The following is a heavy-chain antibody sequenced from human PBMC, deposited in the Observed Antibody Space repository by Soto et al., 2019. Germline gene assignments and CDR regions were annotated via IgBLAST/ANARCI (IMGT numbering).Heavy chain of an antibody. CDR2: LSAYNGDT. CDR3: ARWSAIVGGAEALDV. V-gene: IGHV1-18*01. J-gene: IGHJ3*01. Sequence: QVQLVQSGAEVKKPGASVRVSCKTSGYTLINYGITWVRQAPGQGLEWMGWLSAYNGDTSSSEKLQDRFTMTTDTSTNTVYMDLRSLTSDDTAVYYCARWSAIVGGAEALDVWGQETMVIVSS. CDR1: GYTLINYG. D-gene: IGHD1-26*01.